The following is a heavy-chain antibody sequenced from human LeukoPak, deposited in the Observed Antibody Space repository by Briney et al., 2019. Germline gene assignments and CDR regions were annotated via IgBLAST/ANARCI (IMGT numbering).Heavy chain of an antibody. CDR3: ARHGGSSGWYHFDY. D-gene: IGHD6-13*01. V-gene: IGHV4-39*01. J-gene: IGHJ4*02. CDR2: IYYSGST. CDR1: GGSISSSSFF. Sequence: SETLSLTCTVSGGSISSSSFFWGWTRQPPGKGLGWIGSIYYSGSTYYSPSLKSRVTMSVDTSKNHFSLKLSSVTAADTALYYCARHGGSSGWYHFDYWGQGTLVTVSS.